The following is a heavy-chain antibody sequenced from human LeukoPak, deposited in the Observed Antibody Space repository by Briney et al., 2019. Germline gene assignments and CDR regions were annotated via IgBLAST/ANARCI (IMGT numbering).Heavy chain of an antibody. D-gene: IGHD3-10*01. Sequence: SETLSLTCTVSGGSISSYYWSWIRQPPGKGLEWIGYIYYSGSTNYNPSLKSRVTISVDTSKNQFSLKLSSVTAADTAVYYCARAPGVWVPHWFDPWGQGTLVTVSS. CDR2: IYYSGST. J-gene: IGHJ5*02. V-gene: IGHV4-59*01. CDR1: GGSISSYY. CDR3: ARAPGVWVPHWFDP.